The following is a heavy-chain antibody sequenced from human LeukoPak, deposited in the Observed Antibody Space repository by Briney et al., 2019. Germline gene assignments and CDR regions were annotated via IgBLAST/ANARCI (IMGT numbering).Heavy chain of an antibody. CDR2: ISYDGSNK. Sequence: GGSLRLSCAASGFTFSSYAMHWVRQAPGKGLEWVAVISYDGSNKYYADSVKGRFTISRDNSKNTLYLQMNSLRAGDTAVYYCARSRTGYPFDYWGQGTLVTVSS. V-gene: IGHV3-30-3*01. J-gene: IGHJ4*02. CDR1: GFTFSSYA. D-gene: IGHD1-14*01. CDR3: ARSRTGYPFDY.